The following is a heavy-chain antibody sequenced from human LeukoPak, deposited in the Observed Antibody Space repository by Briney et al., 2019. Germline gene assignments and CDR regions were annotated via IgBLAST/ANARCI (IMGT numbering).Heavy chain of an antibody. V-gene: IGHV1-69*13. CDR2: IIPIFGTA. CDR1: GGTFSSYA. D-gene: IGHD3-10*01. J-gene: IGHJ3*02. CDR3: ASELLWFGDEHAFDI. Sequence: SVKVSCKASGGTFSSYAISWVRQAPGQGLEWMGGIIPIFGTANYAQKFQGRVTITADESTSTAYMELSSLRAEDTAVYYCASELLWFGDEHAFDIWGQGTMVTVSS.